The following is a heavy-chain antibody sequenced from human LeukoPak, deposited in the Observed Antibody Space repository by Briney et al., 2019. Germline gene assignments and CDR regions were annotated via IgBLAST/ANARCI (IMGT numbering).Heavy chain of an antibody. CDR1: GGTFSSYA. V-gene: IGHV1-69*06. D-gene: IGHD1-26*01. CDR2: IIPIFGTA. J-gene: IGHJ3*02. CDR3: AREVGATTWNAFDI. Sequence: SVKVSCKASGGTFSSYAISWVRQAPGQGLEWMGGIIPIFGTANYAQKFQGRVTITADKSTSTAYMELSSLRSEDTAVYYCAREVGATTWNAFDIWGQGTMVTVSS.